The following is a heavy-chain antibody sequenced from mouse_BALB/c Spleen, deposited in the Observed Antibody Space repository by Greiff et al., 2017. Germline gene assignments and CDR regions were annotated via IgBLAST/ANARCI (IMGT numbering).Heavy chain of an antibody. D-gene: IGHD3-2*02. CDR1: GFSLTSYG. Sequence: QVQLQQSGPGLVAPSQSLSITCTVSGFSLTSYGVHWVRQPPGKGLEWLGVIWAGGSTNYNSALMSRLSISKDNSKSQVFLKMNSLQTDDTAMYYCAREGNSGAAWFAYWGQGTLVTVSA. CDR3: AREGNSGAAWFAY. V-gene: IGHV2-9*02. J-gene: IGHJ3*01. CDR2: IWAGGST.